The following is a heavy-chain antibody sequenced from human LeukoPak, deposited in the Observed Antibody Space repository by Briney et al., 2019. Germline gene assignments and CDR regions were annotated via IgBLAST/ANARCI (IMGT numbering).Heavy chain of an antibody. CDR3: AREMRGEYYYDSSGYFDY. CDR2: ISSSGSTI. Sequence: GGSLRLSCAASGFTFSSYEMNWVRQAPGKGLEWVSYISSSGSTIYYADSVKGRFIISRDNSKNTLYLQMNSLRAEDTAVYYCAREMRGEYYYDSSGYFDYWGQGTLVTVSS. V-gene: IGHV3-48*03. D-gene: IGHD3-22*01. J-gene: IGHJ4*02. CDR1: GFTFSSYE.